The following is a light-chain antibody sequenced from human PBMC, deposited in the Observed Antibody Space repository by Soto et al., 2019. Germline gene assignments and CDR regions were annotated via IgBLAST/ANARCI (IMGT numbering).Light chain of an antibody. Sequence: QSVLTQPASVSGSPGQSITISCTGSSSDVVSYNLVSWYQQHPGKAPKLMIYEATKRPSGISTRFSGSKSGNTASLGITGLQTGDEADYYCGTWDSSLSAVVFGGGTQLTVL. CDR1: SSDVVSYNL. CDR3: GTWDSSLSAVV. CDR2: EAT. V-gene: IGLV2-14*02. J-gene: IGLJ2*01.